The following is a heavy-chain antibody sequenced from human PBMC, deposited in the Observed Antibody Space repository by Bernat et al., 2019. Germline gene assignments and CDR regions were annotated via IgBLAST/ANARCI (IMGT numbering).Heavy chain of an antibody. CDR1: GDSVNSGSCY. CDR3: ARDNGIVGAAWYFDL. CDR2: VSYRGST. D-gene: IGHD1-26*01. J-gene: IGHJ2*01. Sequence: QVQLQESGPGLVKPSETLSLTFTVSGDSVNSGSCYWSWIRQPPGKGLEWIGYVSYRGSTNYNPSLKNRVTISADTSKNQFSLKLRAVTAADTAVYYCARDNGIVGAAWYFDLWGRGTLVSVSS. V-gene: IGHV4-61*01.